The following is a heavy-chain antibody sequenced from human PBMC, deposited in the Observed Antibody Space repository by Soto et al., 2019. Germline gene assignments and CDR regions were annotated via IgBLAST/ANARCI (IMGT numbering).Heavy chain of an antibody. Sequence: QVQLQESGPGLVKPSQTLSLTCTVPGASISSAGYYWSWIRQHPGKGLEWIRYIHYRGSTYYNPPLTCRVTISVDTSKRHFSLKLSSVSAADTAVYYFARSVGVAAAGPFDYWGKGTLVTVSS. CDR2: IHYRGST. D-gene: IGHD6-13*01. CDR1: GASISSAGYY. V-gene: IGHV4-31*03. CDR3: ARSVGVAAAGPFDY. J-gene: IGHJ4*02.